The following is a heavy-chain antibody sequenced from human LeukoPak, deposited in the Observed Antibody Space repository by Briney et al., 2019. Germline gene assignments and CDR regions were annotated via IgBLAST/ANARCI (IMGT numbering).Heavy chain of an antibody. Sequence: SETLSLTCIVSGGSVSSLIYWSWIRQPPGKGLEWIGYMHNRGSTNYNPSLKSRVTISVDTSKNQFSLKLGSVTAADTAVYYCARSGELGIASWYFDLWGRGTLVTVSS. V-gene: IGHV4-61*01. CDR1: GGSVSSLIY. CDR3: ARSGELGIASWYFDL. CDR2: MHNRGST. J-gene: IGHJ2*01. D-gene: IGHD7-27*01.